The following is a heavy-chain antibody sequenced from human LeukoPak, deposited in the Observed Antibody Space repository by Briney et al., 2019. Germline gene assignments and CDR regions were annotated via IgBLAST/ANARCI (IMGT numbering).Heavy chain of an antibody. J-gene: IGHJ6*03. D-gene: IGHD4-23*01. CDR2: IYHSGST. Sequence: SETLSLTCTVSGGSFSSGDYYGRWIRQPPGKGLGWIGYIYHSGSTYYNPSLKSRVTISVDRSKNQFSLKRSSVTAADTAVYYCARGATPTLYYYYYMDVWGKGTTVTVSS. CDR1: GGSFSSGDYY. CDR3: ARGATPTLYYYYYMDV. V-gene: IGHV4-30-2*01.